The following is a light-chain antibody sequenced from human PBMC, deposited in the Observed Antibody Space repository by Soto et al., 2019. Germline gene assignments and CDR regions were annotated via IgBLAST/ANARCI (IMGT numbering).Light chain of an antibody. J-gene: IGKJ4*01. CDR3: LQHSRDPLT. Sequence: IQLTQSPSSLSASVGDSVTIACRASQGLGSYLVWYQQNPGKAPKLLTDAASTLQSGVPSRCSGSGSGTDFTLTISSLQPEDFATYYCLQHSRDPLTVGGGTKVEIK. CDR1: QGLGSY. CDR2: AAS. V-gene: IGKV1-9*01.